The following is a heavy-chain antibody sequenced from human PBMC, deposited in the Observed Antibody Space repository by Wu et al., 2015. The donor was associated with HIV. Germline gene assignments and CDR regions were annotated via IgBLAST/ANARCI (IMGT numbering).Heavy chain of an antibody. CDR2: IIPMFGQP. CDR1: GGTFNSFG. D-gene: IGHD5-24*01. J-gene: IGHJ3*01. V-gene: IGHV1-69*12. Sequence: QVQLAQSGAEMKKPGSSVKVSCKASGGTFNSFGISWVREAPGHGLEWMGGIIPMFGQPNYAQNFQGRVTITADDSTTTVYLELRGLTSGDTAIYYCARDRDGRNYGSGFDLWGQGTMVIISS. CDR3: ARDRDGRNYGSGFDL.